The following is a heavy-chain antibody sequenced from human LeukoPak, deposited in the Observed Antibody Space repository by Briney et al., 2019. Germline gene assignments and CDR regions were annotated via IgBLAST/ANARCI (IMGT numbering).Heavy chain of an antibody. CDR1: GFTFSSYG. CDR3: ATDSGGGDCYFDY. CDR2: IRYDGSKK. D-gene: IGHD2-21*02. J-gene: IGHJ4*02. Sequence: PGGSLRLSCAAAGFTFSSYGMHWVRQAPGKGLEWVAFIRYDGSKKNNADSVKGRFTISRDNSKNTLYLQMNSLRTEDTALYYCATDSGGGDCYFDYWGQGTLVTVSS. V-gene: IGHV3-30*02.